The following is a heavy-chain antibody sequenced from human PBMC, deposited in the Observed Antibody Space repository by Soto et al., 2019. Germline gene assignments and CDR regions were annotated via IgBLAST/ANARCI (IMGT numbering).Heavy chain of an antibody. CDR2: IIPIFGTA. V-gene: IGHV1-69*06. J-gene: IGHJ6*02. CDR3: ARVNYDILTGYYTYYYGMDV. Sequence: QVQLVQSGAEVKKPGSSVKVSCKASGGTFSSYAISWVRQAPGQGLEWMGGIIPIFGTANYAQKFQGRVTITADKSTSPAYMELSSLRSEDTAVYYCARVNYDILTGYYTYYYGMDVWGQGTTVTVSS. D-gene: IGHD3-9*01. CDR1: GGTFSSYA.